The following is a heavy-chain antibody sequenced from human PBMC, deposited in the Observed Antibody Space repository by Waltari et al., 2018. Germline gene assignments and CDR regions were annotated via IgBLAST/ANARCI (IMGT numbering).Heavy chain of an antibody. V-gene: IGHV3-23*03. CDR1: GFTFGSYA. CDR3: AKAINYYGSGSAIDY. D-gene: IGHD3-10*01. J-gene: IGHJ4*02. Sequence: EVQLLESGGGLVQPGGSLRLSWAASGFTFGSYAMRWVRQAPGKGLEWVSVIYSGGSTYYADSVKGRFTISRDNSKNTLYLQMNSLRAEDTAVYYCAKAINYYGSGSAIDYWGQGTLVTVSS. CDR2: IYSGGST.